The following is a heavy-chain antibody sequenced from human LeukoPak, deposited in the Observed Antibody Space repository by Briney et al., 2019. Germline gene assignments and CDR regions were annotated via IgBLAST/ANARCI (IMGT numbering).Heavy chain of an antibody. J-gene: IGHJ4*02. CDR1: GGSISNDIYY. CDR3: ARTKISTRPADYFDS. V-gene: IGHV4-61*02. CDR2: IYTSGST. Sequence: SQTLSLTCSVSGGSISNDIYYWSWIRQPAGKGLEWIGRIYTSGSTNYNPSLKSRVTFSVDTSKNQFSLKLSSLTAADTAVYYCARTKISTRPADYFDSWGQGTLVTVSS. D-gene: IGHD6-6*01.